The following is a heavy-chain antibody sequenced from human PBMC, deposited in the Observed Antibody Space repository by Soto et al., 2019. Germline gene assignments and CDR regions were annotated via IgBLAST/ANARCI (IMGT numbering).Heavy chain of an antibody. CDR1: GFILSDCA. Sequence: HPGVSLRLSCATSGFILSDCAMNWVRQAPGKGLEWVSYISSSSSVIDYADSVKGRFTVSRDNARNSLYLQMNSLRAEDTAVYYCARDLSWGSNWYYYMDVWGKGTTVTVSS. D-gene: IGHD7-27*01. CDR3: ARDLSWGSNWYYYMDV. J-gene: IGHJ6*03. CDR2: ISSSSSVI. V-gene: IGHV3-48*01.